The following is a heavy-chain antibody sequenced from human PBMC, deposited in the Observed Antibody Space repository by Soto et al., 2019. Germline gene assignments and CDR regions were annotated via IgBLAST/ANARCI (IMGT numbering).Heavy chain of an antibody. Sequence: PSETLSLTCTVSGGSISSYYWSWIRQPPGKGLEWIGYIYYSGSTNYNPSLKSRVTISVDTSRMQFSLKLRSVTAADTAVYYCARRTAGTTYFDYWGQGTLVTVSS. CDR1: GGSISSYY. CDR2: IYYSGST. D-gene: IGHD1-1*01. V-gene: IGHV4-59*08. CDR3: ARRTAGTTYFDY. J-gene: IGHJ4*02.